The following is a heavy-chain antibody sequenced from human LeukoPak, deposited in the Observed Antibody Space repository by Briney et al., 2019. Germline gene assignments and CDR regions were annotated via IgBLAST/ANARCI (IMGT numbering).Heavy chain of an antibody. CDR1: GGSISSYY. V-gene: IGHV4-59*12. CDR3: ARGRSGRFDY. D-gene: IGHD3-10*01. CDR2: IYDTGAT. Sequence: SETLSLTCTVSGGSISSYYWSWIRQPAGKGLEWIGYIYDTGATLYKTSLKSRVTISIDRSKNQFSLNLASMTAADTAVYYCARGRSGRFDYWGQGILVTVSS. J-gene: IGHJ4*02.